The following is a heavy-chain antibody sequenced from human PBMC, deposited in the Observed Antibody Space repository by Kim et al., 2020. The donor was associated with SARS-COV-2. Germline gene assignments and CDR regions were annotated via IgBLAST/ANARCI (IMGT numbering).Heavy chain of an antibody. J-gene: IGHJ6*02. V-gene: IGHV3-74*01. Sequence: GGSLRLSCAASGFTFSNSWMHWVRQAPGEGLVWVSRINTDGSSTRYADSVQGRFTISRDNAKNTLYLQVNTLRAEDTAVYYCAREGWEVIRSIHCLAPKYGLVVWGQGTPVTASS. CDR1: GFTFSNSW. CDR3: AREGWEVIRSIHCLAPKYGLVV. CDR2: INTDGSST. D-gene: IGHD1-26*01.